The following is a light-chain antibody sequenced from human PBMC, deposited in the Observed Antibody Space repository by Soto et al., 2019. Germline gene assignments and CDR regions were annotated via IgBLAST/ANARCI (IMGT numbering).Light chain of an antibody. Sequence: IQMTQSPPSLSASLGDRVTITCRASQAIGNDLGWYQQKPGKAPKRLIYAASSLESGAPPRFSGSGSGTHFPLTIRSLQSEDLATYICLQYNSYPRTFGQGN. V-gene: IGKV1-17*01. CDR1: QAIGND. CDR2: AAS. J-gene: IGKJ1*01. CDR3: LQYNSYPRT.